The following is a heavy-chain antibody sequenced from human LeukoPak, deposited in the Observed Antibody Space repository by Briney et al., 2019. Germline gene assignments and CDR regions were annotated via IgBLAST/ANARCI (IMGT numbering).Heavy chain of an antibody. CDR1: GGSISSSSYY. V-gene: IGHV4-61*02. CDR2: IYTSGST. J-gene: IGHJ6*03. Sequence: SETLSLTCTVSGGSISSSSYYWGWIRQPAGKGLEWIGRIYTSGSTNYNPSLKSRVTMSVDTSKNQFSLKLSSVTAADTAVYYCARDKAAAGYYYYYMDVWGKGTTVTISS. CDR3: ARDKAAAGYYYYYMDV. D-gene: IGHD6-13*01.